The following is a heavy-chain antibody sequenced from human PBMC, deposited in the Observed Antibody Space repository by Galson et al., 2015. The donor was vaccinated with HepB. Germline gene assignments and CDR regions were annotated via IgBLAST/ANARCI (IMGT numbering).Heavy chain of an antibody. Sequence: SLRLSCAASGFTFNSHGMHWIRQAPGRGLEWVAVTVYGETTEHYADSVKGRFTISRDTSKNTLYLQMSSLRAEDTAVYYCVREQGLDYYRTADHWGQGALVTVSS. J-gene: IGHJ4*02. CDR1: GFTFNSHG. CDR3: VREQGLDYYRTADH. V-gene: IGHV3-33*01. CDR2: TVYGETTE. D-gene: IGHD3-22*01.